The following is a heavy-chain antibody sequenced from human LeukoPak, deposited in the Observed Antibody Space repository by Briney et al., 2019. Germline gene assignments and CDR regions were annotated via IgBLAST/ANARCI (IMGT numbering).Heavy chain of an antibody. CDR2: ISYDGSNK. V-gene: IGHV3-30*04. CDR1: GFTFSSYA. J-gene: IGHJ4*02. CDR3: ARAVNYEVEYDY. D-gene: IGHD3-3*01. Sequence: PGGSLRLSCAASGFTFSSYAMHWVRQAPGKGLEWVAVISYDGSNKYYADSVKGRFTISRDNSKNTLYLQMNSLRAEDTAVYYCARAVNYEVEYDYWGQGTLVTVSS.